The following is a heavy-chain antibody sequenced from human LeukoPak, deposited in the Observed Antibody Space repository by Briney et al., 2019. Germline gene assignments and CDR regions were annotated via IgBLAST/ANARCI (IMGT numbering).Heavy chain of an antibody. V-gene: IGHV1-8*03. CDR1: GYTFTSYD. Sequence: VKVSCKASGYTFTSYDINWVRQATGQGLEWMGWMNPNSGNTGYAQKFQGRVTITRNTSISTAYMELSSLRSEDTAVYYCARVSSSWSRDDAFDIWGQGTMVTVSS. J-gene: IGHJ3*02. CDR2: MNPNSGNT. D-gene: IGHD6-13*01. CDR3: ARVSSSWSRDDAFDI.